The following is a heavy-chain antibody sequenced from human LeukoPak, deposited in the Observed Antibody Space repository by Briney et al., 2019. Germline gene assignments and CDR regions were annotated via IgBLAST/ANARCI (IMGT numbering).Heavy chain of an antibody. Sequence: SETLSLTCTVSGGSISSYYWSWIRQPPGKGLEWIGYIYYSGSTNYNPSLKSRVTISVDTSKNQFSLKLSSVTAADTAVYYCARHSTTAGTEYAFDIWGQGTMVTVSS. D-gene: IGHD2-2*01. CDR3: ARHSTTAGTEYAFDI. J-gene: IGHJ3*02. CDR2: IYYSGST. CDR1: GGSISSYY. V-gene: IGHV4-59*08.